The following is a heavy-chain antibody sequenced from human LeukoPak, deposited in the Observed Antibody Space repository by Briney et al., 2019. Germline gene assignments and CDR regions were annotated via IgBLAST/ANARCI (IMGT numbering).Heavy chain of an antibody. D-gene: IGHD6-13*01. Sequence: ASVKVSCKASGYTFTSYAMHWVRQAPGQRLEWMGWINAGNGNTKYSQEFQGRVTITRDTSASTAYMELSSLGSEDMAVYYCARDTAGDHIAAAGTRVNWFDPWGQGTLVTVSS. J-gene: IGHJ5*02. CDR3: ARDTAGDHIAAAGTRVNWFDP. V-gene: IGHV1-3*03. CDR1: GYTFTSYA. CDR2: INAGNGNT.